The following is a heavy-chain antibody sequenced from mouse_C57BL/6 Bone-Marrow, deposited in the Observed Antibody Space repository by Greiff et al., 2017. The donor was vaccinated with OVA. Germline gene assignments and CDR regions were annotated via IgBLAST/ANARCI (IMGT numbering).Heavy chain of an antibody. J-gene: IGHJ4*01. Sequence: VQLQQSGAELVMPGASVKLSCKASGYTFTSYWMHWVKQRPGQGLEWIGEIDPSDSYTNYNQKFKGKSTLTVDKSSSTAYMQLSSLTSEDSAVYYCARKLGPLYAMDYWGQGTSVTVSS. CDR2: IDPSDSYT. CDR3: ARKLGPLYAMDY. V-gene: IGHV1-69*01. D-gene: IGHD4-1*01. CDR1: GYTFTSYW.